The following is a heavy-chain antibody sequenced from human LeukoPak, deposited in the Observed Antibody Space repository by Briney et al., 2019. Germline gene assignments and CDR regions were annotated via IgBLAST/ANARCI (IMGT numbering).Heavy chain of an antibody. CDR3: AREGYYSGMDV. CDR2: IGSSISYI. CDR1: GFTFSSYS. V-gene: IGHV3-21*01. Sequence: GGSLRLSCAASGFTFSSYSMKWVRQAPGKGLEWVSFIGSSISYISYADPVKGRFTISRDNAKNSLYLQVNSLRAEDTAVYYCAREGYYSGMDVWGQGTTVTVSS. J-gene: IGHJ6*02.